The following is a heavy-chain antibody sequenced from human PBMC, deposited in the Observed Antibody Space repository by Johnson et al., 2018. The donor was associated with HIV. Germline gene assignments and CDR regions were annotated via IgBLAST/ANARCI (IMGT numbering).Heavy chain of an antibody. V-gene: IGHV3-33*08. CDR3: ARGGARSSGYYSAFDI. CDR1: GFTFSTYG. Sequence: QVQLVESGGGVVQPGRSLRLSCAASGFTFSTYGIHWVRQAPGKGLEWVAVTWYDASYKYCTDSVKGRFTMSRDNSKNTLYLQMNSLRAEDTAVYYCARGGARSSGYYSAFDIWGQGTMVTVSS. J-gene: IGHJ3*02. D-gene: IGHD3-22*01. CDR2: TWYDASYK.